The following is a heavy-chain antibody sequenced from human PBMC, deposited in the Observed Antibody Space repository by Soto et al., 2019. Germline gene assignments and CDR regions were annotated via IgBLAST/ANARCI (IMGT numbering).Heavy chain of an antibody. CDR3: ARSPFATYYYDSSASYLDY. V-gene: IGHV4-4*02. Sequence: QVQLQESGPGLVKPSGTLSLTCAVSGGSISSSNWWSWVRQPPGKGLQWIGEISHSGSTNYNPSLKSRVTMSVDKSHNQFSLSLSSVTAADTAMYYCARSPFATYYYDSSASYLDYWGQGTLVTVTS. J-gene: IGHJ4*02. D-gene: IGHD3-22*01. CDR2: ISHSGST. CDR1: GGSISSSNW.